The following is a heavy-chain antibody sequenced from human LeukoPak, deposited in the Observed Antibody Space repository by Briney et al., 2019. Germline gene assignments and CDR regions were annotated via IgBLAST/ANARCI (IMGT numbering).Heavy chain of an antibody. J-gene: IGHJ3*02. CDR1: GYTFTSYG. CDR3: ARDRKLNYGGNPESAFDI. Sequence: GASVKVSCKASGYTFTSYGISWVRQAPGQGLEWMGWISAYNGKTNYAQKLQGRVTMTTDTSTSTAYMELRSLRSDDTAVYYCARDRKLNYGGNPESAFDIWGQGTMVTVSS. CDR2: ISAYNGKT. D-gene: IGHD4-23*01. V-gene: IGHV1-18*01.